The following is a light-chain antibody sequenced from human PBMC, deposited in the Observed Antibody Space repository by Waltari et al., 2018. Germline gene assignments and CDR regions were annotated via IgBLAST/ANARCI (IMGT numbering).Light chain of an antibody. V-gene: IGKV1-27*01. CDR2: AAS. CDR3: QNYNSAPRT. J-gene: IGKJ1*01. Sequence: DIQMTQSPSSLSASVGDRVSITCRASQGINIYLAWYQQKPGKVPKLLIYAASTLQSGVPSRFSGSGSGTDFTLTISSRQPDDVATYYCQNYNSAPRTFGQGTKVEIK. CDR1: QGINIY.